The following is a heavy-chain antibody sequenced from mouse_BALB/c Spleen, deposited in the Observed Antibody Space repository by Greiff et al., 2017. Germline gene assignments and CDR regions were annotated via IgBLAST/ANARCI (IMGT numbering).Heavy chain of an antibody. D-gene: IGHD2-1*01. CDR3: ARNWGNKGYYFDY. CDR2: IWTGGGT. V-gene: IGHV2-9-2*01. J-gene: IGHJ2*01. CDR1: GFSLTSYD. Sequence: QVQLKESGPGLVAPSQSLSITCTVSGFSLTSYDISWIRQPPGKGLEWLGVIWTGGGTNYNSAFMSRLSISKDNSKSQVFLKMNSLQADDTAIYYCARNWGNKGYYFDYWGQGTTLTVSS.